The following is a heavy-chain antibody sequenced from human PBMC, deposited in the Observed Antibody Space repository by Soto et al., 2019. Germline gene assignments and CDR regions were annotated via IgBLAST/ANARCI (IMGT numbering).Heavy chain of an antibody. Sequence: QVQLVESGGGVVQSGGSLRLSCAASGFTFSNSPMHWLRQAPGKGLEWVAIIANDASSEHYADSVKGRFTISRDNAENTLYLQMNRLRTEDTALYYCAIDASANWSFDSYFDLWGRGTLVTVSS. V-gene: IGHV3-30-3*01. J-gene: IGHJ2*01. D-gene: IGHD1-1*01. CDR2: IANDASSE. CDR1: GFTFSNSP. CDR3: AIDASANWSFDSYFDL.